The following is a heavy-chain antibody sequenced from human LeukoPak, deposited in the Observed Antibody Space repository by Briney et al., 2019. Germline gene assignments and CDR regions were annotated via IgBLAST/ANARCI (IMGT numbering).Heavy chain of an antibody. CDR3: ARLCANGVCYLPPVFDY. CDR1: GYTFTSYG. Sequence: GASVKVSCKASGYTFTSYGISWVRQAPGQGLEWMGWISAYNGNTNYAQKLQGRVTTTTDTSTSTAYMELRSLRSDDTAVYYCARLCANGVCYLPPVFDYWGQGTLVTVSS. J-gene: IGHJ4*02. CDR2: ISAYNGNT. V-gene: IGHV1-18*01. D-gene: IGHD2-8*01.